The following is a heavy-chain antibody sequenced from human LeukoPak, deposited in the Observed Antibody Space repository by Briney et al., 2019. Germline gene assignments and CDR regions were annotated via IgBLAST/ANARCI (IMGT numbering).Heavy chain of an antibody. J-gene: IGHJ6*02. CDR1: GYTFTSYD. Sequence: ASVKVSCKASGYTFTSYDINWVRQATGQGLEWMGWMNPNSGNTGYALKFQGRVTMTRNTSISTAYMELSSLRSEDTAVYYCARGPYIYDFWSGYLVDYYYGMDVWGQGTTVTVSS. V-gene: IGHV1-8*01. D-gene: IGHD3-3*01. CDR2: MNPNSGNT. CDR3: ARGPYIYDFWSGYLVDYYYGMDV.